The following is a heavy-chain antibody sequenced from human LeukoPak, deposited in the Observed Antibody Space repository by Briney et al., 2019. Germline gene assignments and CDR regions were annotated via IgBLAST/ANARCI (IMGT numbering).Heavy chain of an antibody. J-gene: IGHJ4*02. Sequence: GGSLRLSCAASGFTFSNDWMHWVRQAPGKGWVWVSRVTSDGSGTSYADSVKGRFTISRDNAKNTLYLQMNSLRVEDTAVYYCARYYYDSSGYNHFDYWGQGTLVTVSS. CDR2: VTSDGSGT. CDR1: GFTFSNDW. V-gene: IGHV3-74*01. CDR3: ARYYYDSSGYNHFDY. D-gene: IGHD3-22*01.